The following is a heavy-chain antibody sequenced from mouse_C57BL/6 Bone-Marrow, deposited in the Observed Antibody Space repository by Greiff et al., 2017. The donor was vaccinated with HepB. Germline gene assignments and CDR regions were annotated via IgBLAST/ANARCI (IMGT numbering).Heavy chain of an antibody. V-gene: IGHV5-4*01. CDR1: GFTFSSYA. CDR3: ARDSFITTVVEPLFDY. D-gene: IGHD1-1*01. Sequence: EVKLEESGGGLVKPGGSLKLSCAASGFTFSSYAMSWVRQTPEKRLEWVATISDGGSYTYYPDNVKGRFTISRDNAKNNLYLQMSHLKSEDTAMYYCARDSFITTVVEPLFDYWGQGTTLTVSS. CDR2: ISDGGSYT. J-gene: IGHJ2*01.